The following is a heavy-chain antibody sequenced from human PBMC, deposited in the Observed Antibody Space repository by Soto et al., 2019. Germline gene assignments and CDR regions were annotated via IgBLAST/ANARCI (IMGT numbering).Heavy chain of an antibody. Sequence: SETLSLTCTVSGGSISSSSYYWGWIRQPPGKGLEWIGSIYYSGSTYYNPSLKSRVTISVDTSKNQFSLKLSSVTAADTAVYYCARHGMGAARSTGFDCWGQGTLVTVSS. D-gene: IGHD2-2*01. CDR2: IYYSGST. J-gene: IGHJ4*02. V-gene: IGHV4-39*01. CDR3: ARHGMGAARSTGFDC. CDR1: GGSISSSSYY.